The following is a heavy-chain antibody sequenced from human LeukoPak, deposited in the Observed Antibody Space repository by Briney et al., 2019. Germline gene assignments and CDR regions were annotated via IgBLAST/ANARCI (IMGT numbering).Heavy chain of an antibody. J-gene: IGHJ4*02. CDR3: AKSYYYDSSGYYPCDY. Sequence: PGGSLRLSCAASGFTFSSYGMHWVRQAPGKGLEWVAVISYDGSNKYYADSVKGRFTISRDNSKNTLYLQMNSLRAEDMAVYYCAKSYYYDSSGYYPCDYWGQGTLVTVSS. V-gene: IGHV3-30*18. D-gene: IGHD3-22*01. CDR1: GFTFSSYG. CDR2: ISYDGSNK.